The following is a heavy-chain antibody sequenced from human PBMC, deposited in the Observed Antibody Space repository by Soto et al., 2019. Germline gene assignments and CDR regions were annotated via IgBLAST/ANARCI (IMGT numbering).Heavy chain of an antibody. V-gene: IGHV3-23*01. CDR3: VLWPPYYFDY. CDR1: GFTFSSYA. CDR2: ISGSGGST. D-gene: IGHD3-10*01. J-gene: IGHJ4*02. Sequence: EVQLLEAGGGLVQTGGSLRLSCAASGFTFSSYAMSWVRQAPGKGLEWVSGISGSGGSTYYADSVKGRFTISRDNSKNTLYLQMNSLRAEDTAVYYCVLWPPYYFDYWGQGTLVTVSS.